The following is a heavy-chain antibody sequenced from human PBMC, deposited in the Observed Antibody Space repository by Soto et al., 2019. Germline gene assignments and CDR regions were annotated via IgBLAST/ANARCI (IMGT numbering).Heavy chain of an antibody. CDR1: GYIFPNYG. CDR2: IYPGDSDT. CDR3: ARGHYYYGSGIYYFRNFDY. Sequence: EVQLVQSGAEVKKPGESLKISCEGSGYIFPNYGIAWVRQMPGKGLEWMGIIYPGDSDTRYGPSFQGQVTISADKTISTAYLQWSSLKASDTAMYYCARGHYYYGSGIYYFRNFDYWGQGTLVTVSS. J-gene: IGHJ4*02. V-gene: IGHV5-51*03. D-gene: IGHD3-10*01.